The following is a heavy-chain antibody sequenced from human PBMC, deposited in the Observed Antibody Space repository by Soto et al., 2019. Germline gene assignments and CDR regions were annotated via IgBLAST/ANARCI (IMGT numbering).Heavy chain of an antibody. CDR2: VWYDGRNK. V-gene: IGHV3-33*01. Sequence: QVQLVESGGGVVQPGRSLRLSCAASGFTFSNYGMHWVRQAPGKGLEWVAHVWYDGRNKYYRDSVQGRFSISRDNSKNTLYLQITSLRDEDTAVYYCVRAAGYSGNDYVYYYGMDVWGQGTTVTVSS. CDR3: VRAAGYSGNDYVYYYGMDV. CDR1: GFTFSNYG. J-gene: IGHJ6*02. D-gene: IGHD5-12*01.